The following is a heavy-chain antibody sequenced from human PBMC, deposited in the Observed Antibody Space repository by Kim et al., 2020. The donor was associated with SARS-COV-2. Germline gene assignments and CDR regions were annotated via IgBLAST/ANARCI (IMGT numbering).Heavy chain of an antibody. J-gene: IGHJ5*02. D-gene: IGHD3-10*01. CDR3: ARPPYGSGSYHWFDP. V-gene: IGHV3-23*01. Sequence: DPVKGRFTIPRDNSKNTVYLQMNSLRAEDTAVYYCARPPYGSGSYHWFDPWGQGTLVTVSS.